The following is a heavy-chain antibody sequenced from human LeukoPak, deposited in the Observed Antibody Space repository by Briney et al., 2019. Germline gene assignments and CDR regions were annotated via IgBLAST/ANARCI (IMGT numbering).Heavy chain of an antibody. V-gene: IGHV3-21*01. D-gene: IGHD3-10*02. CDR1: GFTFSSYS. J-gene: IGHJ6*04. CDR3: AELGITMIGGV. CDR2: ISSSSSYI. Sequence: GGSLTLSCAASGFTFSSYSMNWVRQAPGKGLEWVSPISSSSSYIYYADSVKGRFTISRDNAKNSLYLQMNSLRAEDTAVYYCAELGITMIGGVWGKGTTVTISS.